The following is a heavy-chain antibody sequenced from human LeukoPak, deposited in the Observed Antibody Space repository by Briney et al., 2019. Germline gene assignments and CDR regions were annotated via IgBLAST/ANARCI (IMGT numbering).Heavy chain of an antibody. J-gene: IGHJ3*02. CDR1: GYSFTTYW. D-gene: IGHD3-10*01. V-gene: IGHV5-51*01. CDR2: IYPGDSDT. CDR3: ARSLVRGVNDAFDI. Sequence: GESLKISCKGSGYSFTTYWIGWVRQMPGKGLEWMGTIYPGDSDTRYSPSFQGQVTISADKSISTAYLQWSSLKASDTAMFYCARSLVRGVNDAFDIWGQGTMVTVSS.